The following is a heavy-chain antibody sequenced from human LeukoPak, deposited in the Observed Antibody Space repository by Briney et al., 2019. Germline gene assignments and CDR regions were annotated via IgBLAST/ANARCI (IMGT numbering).Heavy chain of an antibody. D-gene: IGHD2-2*03. V-gene: IGHV3-30*04. CDR2: ISDDGTSK. Sequence: GGSLRLSCVTSGFTFSNHAMHWVRQGPGKGLEWVAVISDDGTSKFYADSVKGRFTIFRDNSKNTLILQINSLRPEDTAMYYCARVDDLDAFDIWGQGTLVTVSS. J-gene: IGHJ3*02. CDR3: ARVDDLDAFDI. CDR1: GFTFSNHA.